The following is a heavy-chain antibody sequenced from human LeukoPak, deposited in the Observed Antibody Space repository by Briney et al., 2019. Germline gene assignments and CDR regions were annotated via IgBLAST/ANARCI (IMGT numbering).Heavy chain of an antibody. D-gene: IGHD3-9*01. CDR1: GYTFTSYA. Sequence: ASVKVSCKASGYTFTSYAMNWVRQAPGQGLEWMGWINTNTRNPTYAQGFTGRFVFSLDTSVSTAYLQISSLKAEDTAVYYCARGYYDILSGTPHGMDVWGQGTTVTVPS. CDR2: INTNTRNP. V-gene: IGHV7-4-1*02. CDR3: ARGYYDILSGTPHGMDV. J-gene: IGHJ6*02.